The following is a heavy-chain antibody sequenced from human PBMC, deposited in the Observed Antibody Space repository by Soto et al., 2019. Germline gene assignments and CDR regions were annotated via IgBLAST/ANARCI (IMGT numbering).Heavy chain of an antibody. J-gene: IGHJ6*02. CDR3: ARDRRGSGNYDDLDV. V-gene: IGHV1-2*02. D-gene: IGHD3-10*01. Sequence: QVQLVQSGAEVKKPGASLKVSCKASGYNFADYYVHWVRQAPGQGLEWMGRLYPNTGATKIAEKFQDRVTVTMDMVVNTLYMEVIDLRSDDTAVYYCARDRRGSGNYDDLDVWGQGTTVTVSS. CDR1: GYNFADYY. CDR2: LYPNTGAT.